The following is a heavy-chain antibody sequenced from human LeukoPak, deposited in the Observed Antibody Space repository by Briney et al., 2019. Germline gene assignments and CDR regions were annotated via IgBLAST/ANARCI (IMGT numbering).Heavy chain of an antibody. CDR1: GYRFTSYW. Sequence: GESLKISCKGSGYRFTSYWIGWVRQMPGKGLEWMGIIYPGDSDTRYSPSFQGQVTISADKSISTAYLQWSSLKASDTAVYYCARLWGYCSSTSCYYYYGMDVWGQGTTVTVSS. J-gene: IGHJ6*02. D-gene: IGHD2-2*01. CDR3: ARLWGYCSSTSCYYYYGMDV. V-gene: IGHV5-51*01. CDR2: IYPGDSDT.